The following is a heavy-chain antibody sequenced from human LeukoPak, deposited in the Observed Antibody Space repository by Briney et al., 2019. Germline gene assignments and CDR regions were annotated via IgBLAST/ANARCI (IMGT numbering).Heavy chain of an antibody. V-gene: IGHV3-23*01. D-gene: IGHD3/OR15-3a*01. Sequence: GGSLRLSCAVSGITLSNYGMSWVRQAPGKGLKWVAGISDSGGNTKYADSVEGRFTISRDNPKNTLYLQMNSLRAEDTAVYFCAKRGVVIRVILVGFHKEAYYFESWGQGALVTVSS. CDR1: GITLSNYG. CDR2: ISDSGGNT. CDR3: AKRGVVIRVILVGFHKEAYYFES. J-gene: IGHJ4*02.